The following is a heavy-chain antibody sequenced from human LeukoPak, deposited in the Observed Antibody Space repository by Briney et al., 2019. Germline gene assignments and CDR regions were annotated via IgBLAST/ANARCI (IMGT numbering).Heavy chain of an antibody. D-gene: IGHD3-3*01. V-gene: IGHV1-58*02. Sequence: GASVKVSCKVSGFTLTSSTIQWVRQARGQRLEWIGWIVVGSGNRNYAQKFQERVIFTRDLSTTTVYMELSSLRSEDTAVYYCAAGDLVDYWGQGTLVTVSS. CDR2: IVVGSGNR. J-gene: IGHJ4*02. CDR1: GFTLTSST. CDR3: AAGDLVDY.